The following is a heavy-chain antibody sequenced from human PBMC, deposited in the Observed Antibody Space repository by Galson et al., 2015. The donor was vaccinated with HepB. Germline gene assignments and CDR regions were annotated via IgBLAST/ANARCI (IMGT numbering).Heavy chain of an antibody. V-gene: IGHV2-5*01. D-gene: IGHD2-8*02. J-gene: IGHJ4*02. Sequence: PALVKPTQTLTLTCTFSGFSLRTSGVAVGWIRQPPGKALEWLALVYWNDDKHYSPSLESRLRVTITKDTSKKQVVFTMTNMDPVDTATYYCAHSLGLVGSHFDYWGQGISVTVSS. CDR1: GFSLRTSGVA. CDR3: AHSLGLVGSHFDY. CDR2: VYWNDDK.